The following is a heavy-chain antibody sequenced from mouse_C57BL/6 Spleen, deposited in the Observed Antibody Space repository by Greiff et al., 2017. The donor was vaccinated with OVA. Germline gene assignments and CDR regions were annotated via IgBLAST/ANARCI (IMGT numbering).Heavy chain of an antibody. CDR3: ARSYYKDYAMDY. V-gene: IGHV1-42*01. CDR1: GYSFTGYY. CDR2: INPSTGGT. D-gene: IGHD2-12*01. J-gene: IGHJ4*01. Sequence: EVQLQQSGPELVKPGASVKISCKASGYSFTGYYMNWVKQSPEKSLEWIGEINPSTGGTTYNQKFKAKATLTVDKSSSTAYMQLKSLTSEDSAVYYCARSYYKDYAMDYWGQGTSVTVSS.